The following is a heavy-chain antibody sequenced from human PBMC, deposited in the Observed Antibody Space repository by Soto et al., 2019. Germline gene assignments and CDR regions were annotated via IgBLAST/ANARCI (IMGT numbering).Heavy chain of an antibody. CDR2: INPDNGNT. CDR1: GYTFTRYT. CDR3: ARGIATGQLDP. V-gene: IGHV1-3*01. J-gene: IGHJ5*02. D-gene: IGHD2-15*01. Sequence: ASVKVSCKASGYTFTRYTMNWVRQAPGQRLEWMGWINPDNGNTKSSQKFQDRVIITRDTSASTAYMDLSSLRSEDTAMYYCARGIATGQLDPWGQGTLVTVSS.